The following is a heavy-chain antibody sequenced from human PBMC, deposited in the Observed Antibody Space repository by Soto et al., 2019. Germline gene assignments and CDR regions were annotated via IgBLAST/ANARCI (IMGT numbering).Heavy chain of an antibody. CDR3: ARGTYDFWSIFDY. CDR1: EFTFSSYW. Sequence: GGSLRLSCAASEFTFSSYWMTWVRQAPGKGLEWVANIKQDGSEKYYVDSVEGRFTISRDNAKNSLYLQMNSLRAEDTAVYYCARGTYDFWSIFDYWGQGTLVTVSS. CDR2: IKQDGSEK. D-gene: IGHD3-3*01. J-gene: IGHJ4*02. V-gene: IGHV3-7*01.